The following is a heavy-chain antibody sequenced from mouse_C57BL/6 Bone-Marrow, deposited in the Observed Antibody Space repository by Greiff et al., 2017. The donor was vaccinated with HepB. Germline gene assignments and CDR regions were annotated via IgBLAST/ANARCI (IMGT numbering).Heavy chain of an antibody. CDR3: ARFDTTVVDWYFDV. CDR2: ISDGGSYT. Sequence: EVKLVESGGGLVKPGGSLKLSCAASGFTFSSYAMSWVRQTPEKRLEWVATISDGGSYTYYPDNVKGRFTISRDNAKNNLYLQMSHLKSEDTAMYYSARFDTTVVDWYFDVWGTGTTVTVSS. V-gene: IGHV5-4*03. J-gene: IGHJ1*03. D-gene: IGHD1-1*01. CDR1: GFTFSSYA.